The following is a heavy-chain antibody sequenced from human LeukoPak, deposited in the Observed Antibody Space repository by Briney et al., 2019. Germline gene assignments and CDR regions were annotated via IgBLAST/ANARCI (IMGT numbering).Heavy chain of an antibody. CDR2: IYPGDSDT. D-gene: IGHD2-2*01. CDR1: GYSFTSYW. Sequence: GESLKISCKDSGYSFTSYWIGWVRLMPGKGLGWRGIIYPGDSDTRYSPSFQGQVTISADKSISTAYLQWSSLKASDTAMYYCARDLLPAAFDYWGQGTLVTVSS. CDR3: ARDLLPAAFDY. V-gene: IGHV5-51*01. J-gene: IGHJ4*02.